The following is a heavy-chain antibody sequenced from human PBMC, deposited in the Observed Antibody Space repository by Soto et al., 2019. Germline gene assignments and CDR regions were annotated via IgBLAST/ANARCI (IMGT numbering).Heavy chain of an antibody. CDR3: ARAWGQLSPSGGMDV. D-gene: IGHD5-18*01. CDR1: GGSISSYY. Sequence: PSETLSLTXTVSGGSISSYYWSWIRQPPGKGLEWIGYIYYSGSTNYNPSLKSRVTISVDTSKNQFSLKLSSVTAADTAVYYCARAWGQLSPSGGMDVWGQGTTVTVSS. J-gene: IGHJ6*02. CDR2: IYYSGST. V-gene: IGHV4-59*01.